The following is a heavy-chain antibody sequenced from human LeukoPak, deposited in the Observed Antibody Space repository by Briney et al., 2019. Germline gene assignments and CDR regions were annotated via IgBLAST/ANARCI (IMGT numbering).Heavy chain of an antibody. D-gene: IGHD5-24*01. CDR2: INPNGDT. Sequence: ASVKVSCKASGYTFTGYYMHWVRQAPGQGLEWMGWINPNGDTKYVQDFQDRVTMTRDTSSSTAYMELSRLRSDDTAVYYCARDDPSPQDDLDYWGQGTLVTVSS. CDR1: GYTFTGYY. V-gene: IGHV1-2*02. CDR3: ARDDPSPQDDLDY. J-gene: IGHJ4*02.